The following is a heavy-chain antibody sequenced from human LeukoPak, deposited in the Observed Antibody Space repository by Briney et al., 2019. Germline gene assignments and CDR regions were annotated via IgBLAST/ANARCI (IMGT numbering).Heavy chain of an antibody. J-gene: IGHJ3*02. Sequence: KPSETLSLTCSVSGGSISSGSYYRSSIRQPAGKGLEWIGRIYTSGSTNYNPSLKSRVTISVDTSKNQFSLKLSSVTAADTAVYYCARRPAYYDFWSRSDAFDIWGQGTMVTVSS. D-gene: IGHD3-3*01. CDR3: ARRPAYYDFWSRSDAFDI. CDR2: IYTSGST. V-gene: IGHV4-61*02. CDR1: GGSISSGSYY.